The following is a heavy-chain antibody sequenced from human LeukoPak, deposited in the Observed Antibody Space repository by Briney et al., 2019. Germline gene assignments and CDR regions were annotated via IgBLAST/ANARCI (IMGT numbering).Heavy chain of an antibody. J-gene: IGHJ3*02. D-gene: IGHD5-24*01. CDR3: ARASVEMAAIRLRRSAFDI. CDR2: IIPIFGTA. Sequence: ASVKVSCKASGGTFSSYAISWVRQAPGQGLEWMGGIIPIFGTANYAQKFQGRVTITADESTSTAYMELSSLRSEDTAMYYCARASVEMAAIRLRRSAFDIWGQGTMVTVSS. V-gene: IGHV1-69*13. CDR1: GGTFSSYA.